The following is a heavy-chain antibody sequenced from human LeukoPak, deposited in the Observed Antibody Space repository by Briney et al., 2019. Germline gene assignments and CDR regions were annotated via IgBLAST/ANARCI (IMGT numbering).Heavy chain of an antibody. CDR3: ASDEQGYGSGYFDY. J-gene: IGHJ4*02. D-gene: IGHD3-10*01. Sequence: GASVKVSCRASGGTFSSYAISWVRQAPGQGLEWMGGIIPIFGTANYAQKFQGRVTITADESTSTAYMELSSLRSDDTAVYYCASDEQGYGSGYFDYWGQGTLVTVSS. CDR2: IIPIFGTA. V-gene: IGHV1-69*13. CDR1: GGTFSSYA.